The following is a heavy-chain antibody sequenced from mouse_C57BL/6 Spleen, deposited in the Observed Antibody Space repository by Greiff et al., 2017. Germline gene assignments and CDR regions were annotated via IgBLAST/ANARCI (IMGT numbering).Heavy chain of an antibody. J-gene: IGHJ3*01. CDR1: GYSITSGYY. CDR3: ARAGAYYSNYFFAY. D-gene: IGHD2-5*01. Sequence: EVQLQESGPGLVKPSQSLSLTCSVTGYSITSGYYWNWIRQFPGNKLEWMGYISYDGSNNYNPSLKNRISITRYTSKNQFFMKLNSVTTEDTATYYCARAGAYYSNYFFAYWGQGTLVTVSA. CDR2: ISYDGSN. V-gene: IGHV3-6*01.